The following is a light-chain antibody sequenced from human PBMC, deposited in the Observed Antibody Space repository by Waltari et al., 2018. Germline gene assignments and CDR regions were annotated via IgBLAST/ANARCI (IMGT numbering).Light chain of an antibody. CDR2: SNN. Sequence: QFVLVQPPAASATPGQRVIIPCSGNTANIGNNPVNWYQPLPGTAPKVLIYSNNQRPSGVPDRFSGSKSGTSASLAISGLQSEDEADYYCSTWDDTLNGRVFGGGTKLTVL. V-gene: IGLV1-44*01. CDR1: TANIGNNP. CDR3: STWDDTLNGRV. J-gene: IGLJ3*02.